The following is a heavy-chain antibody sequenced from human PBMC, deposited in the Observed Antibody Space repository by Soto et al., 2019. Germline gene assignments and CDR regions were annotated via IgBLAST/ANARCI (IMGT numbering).Heavy chain of an antibody. CDR1: GFTFSSYS. CDR2: ISSSSSYI. J-gene: IGHJ5*02. Sequence: EVQLVESGGGLVKPGGSLRLSCAASGFTFSSYSMNWVRQAPGKGLEWVSSISSSSSYIYYADSVKGRFTISRDNAKNSLYPEKNSLRAEETAVYYCARGRPKGGNWFDPWGQGTLVTVSS. D-gene: IGHD3-16*01. V-gene: IGHV3-21*01. CDR3: ARGRPKGGNWFDP.